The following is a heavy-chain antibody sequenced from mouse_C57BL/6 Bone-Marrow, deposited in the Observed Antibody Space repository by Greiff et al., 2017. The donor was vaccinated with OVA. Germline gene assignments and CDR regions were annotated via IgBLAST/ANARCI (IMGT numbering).Heavy chain of an antibody. Sequence: VQLQQSGAELAKPGASVKLSCKASGYTFTSYWMHWVKQRPGQGLEWIGYINPSSGYTKYNQKFKDKATLTADKSSSTAYMQLSSLTYEDSAVYFCESSPCNSYCSIHYGCQSTSLPLST. CDR3: ESSPCNSYCSIHY. J-gene: IGHJ2*02. D-gene: IGHD1-1*01. CDR2: INPSSGYT. V-gene: IGHV1-7*01. CDR1: GYTFTSYW.